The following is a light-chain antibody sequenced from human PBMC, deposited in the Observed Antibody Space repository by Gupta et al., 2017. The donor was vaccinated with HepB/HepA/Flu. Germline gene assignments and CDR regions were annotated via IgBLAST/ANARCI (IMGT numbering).Light chain of an antibody. CDR1: QGISSW. Sequence: QVTLSPFPLSASVGDRVTITCRASQGISSWLAWYQQKPGKAPKPLIYNASSLESGVPSRFSGSGSGTEFTLTISSLQPDDFATYYCQQYNSYPYTFGGGTKLEIK. J-gene: IGKJ2*01. CDR3: QQYNSYPYT. V-gene: IGKV1-5*03. CDR2: NAS.